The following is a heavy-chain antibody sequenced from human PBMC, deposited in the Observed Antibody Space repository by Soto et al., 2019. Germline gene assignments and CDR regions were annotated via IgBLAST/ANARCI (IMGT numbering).Heavy chain of an antibody. D-gene: IGHD2-15*01. CDR2: IYYSGST. CDR3: ARVAVVVVAARPYYYGMDV. V-gene: IGHV4-61*01. Sequence: SETLSLTCSVSVGSVSSGSYYWSWIRQPPGKGLEWIGYIYYSGSTNYNPSLKSRVTISVDTSKNQFSLKLSSVTAADTAVYYCARVAVVVVAARPYYYGMDVWGQGTTVTVSS. J-gene: IGHJ6*02. CDR1: VGSVSSGSYY.